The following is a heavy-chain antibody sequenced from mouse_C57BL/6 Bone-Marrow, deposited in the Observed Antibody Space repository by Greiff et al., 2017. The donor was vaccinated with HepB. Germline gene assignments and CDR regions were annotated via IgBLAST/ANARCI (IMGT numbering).Heavy chain of an antibody. D-gene: IGHD1-1*01. CDR3: ARFPYYYGSSEGTGY. CDR1: GYTFTSYW. Sequence: QVHVKQPGAELVKPGASVKLSCKASGYTFTSYWMHWVKQRPGQGLEWIGMIHPNSGSTNYNEKFKSKATLTVDKSSSTAYMQLSSLTSEDSAVYYCARFPYYYGSSEGTGYWGQGTTLTVSS. J-gene: IGHJ2*01. CDR2: IHPNSGST. V-gene: IGHV1-64*01.